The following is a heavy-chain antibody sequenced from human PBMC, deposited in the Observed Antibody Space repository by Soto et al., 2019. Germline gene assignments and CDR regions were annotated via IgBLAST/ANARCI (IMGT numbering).Heavy chain of an antibody. D-gene: IGHD6-13*01. CDR2: IYPGDSHT. J-gene: IGHJ6*02. Sequence: GESLKISCKGPGYSFTSYWIGWVRQVPGKGLEWMGIIYPGDSHTRYSPSFQGQVTISADKSISTAYLQWSSLKASDTAMYYCASWAGYTSTWYSGYGMDVWGQGTTVTVSS. V-gene: IGHV5-51*01. CDR1: GYSFTSYW. CDR3: ASWAGYTSTWYSGYGMDV.